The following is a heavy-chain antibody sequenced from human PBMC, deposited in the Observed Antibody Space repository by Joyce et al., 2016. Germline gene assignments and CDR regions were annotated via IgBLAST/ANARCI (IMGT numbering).Heavy chain of an antibody. V-gene: IGHV1-46*01. CDR1: RFTFTDYY. Sequence: QVLLVQSGAEVKKPGTSVKSSCKTSRFTFTDYYMHWVRQAPGQGLEWMGIINPRGGSATYAQKFQGRVTMTRDTSTSTVYMELRSLRYDDTAVFYCARGDPLDFWGRGTLVTVSS. CDR2: INPRGGSA. J-gene: IGHJ4*02. CDR3: ARGDPLDF.